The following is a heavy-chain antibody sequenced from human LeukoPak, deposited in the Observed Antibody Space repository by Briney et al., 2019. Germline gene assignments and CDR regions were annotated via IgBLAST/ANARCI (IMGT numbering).Heavy chain of an antibody. V-gene: IGHV3-23*01. CDR2: ISASGGTI. Sequence: AGGSLRLSCAASGFTFSNYAMSWVRHTLAKGMEWVSAISASGGTIKCRYSIYRRYTVSRDNSKNTLFLQMNSLRVEDTAIYHCAKRQPHSEPPDFRGQGTLVTVSS. CDR1: GFTFSNYA. CDR3: AKRQPHSEPPDF. J-gene: IGHJ4*02.